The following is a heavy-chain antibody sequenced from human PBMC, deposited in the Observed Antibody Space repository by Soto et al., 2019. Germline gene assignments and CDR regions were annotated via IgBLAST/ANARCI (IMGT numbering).Heavy chain of an antibody. CDR1: CGSISSVDYY. J-gene: IGHJ4*02. Sequence: SETLSLTCTVSCGSISSVDYYWSWIRQPPGKCLEWIGYIYYIGIXXYNPSLKXXVTISVDTSKXQFSLXLISVTSADTAVYYCAREFNTPDYWRQGTLVTVSS. CDR3: AREFNTPDY. CDR2: IYYIGIX. V-gene: IGHV4-30-4*01.